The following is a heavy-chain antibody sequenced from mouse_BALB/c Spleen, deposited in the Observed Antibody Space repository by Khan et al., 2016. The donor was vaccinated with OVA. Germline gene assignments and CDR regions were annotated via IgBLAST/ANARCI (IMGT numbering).Heavy chain of an antibody. CDR2: ISSGGDYT. Sequence: EVMLVESGGDLVKPGGSLKFSCAASGFTFSSYSMSWVRQTPDKRLEWVATISSGGDYTYYSDNVKGRFTISRDNAKNTLYLQMSSLKSEDTAMYYCASHLTGSFAYWGQGTLVTGSA. J-gene: IGHJ3*01. V-gene: IGHV5-6*01. CDR3: ASHLTGSFAY. D-gene: IGHD4-1*01. CDR1: GFTFSSYS.